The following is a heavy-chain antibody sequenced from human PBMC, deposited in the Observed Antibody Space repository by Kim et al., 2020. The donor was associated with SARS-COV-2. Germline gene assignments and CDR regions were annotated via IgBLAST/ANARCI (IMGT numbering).Heavy chain of an antibody. CDR2: IWNDGSNK. V-gene: IGHV3-33*01. Sequence: GGSLRLSCAASGFIFSNFDIHWVRQAPGKGLEWVAVIWNDGSNKYYGDSVKGRFTISRDISRKTMYLQMNSLRAEDTAVYYCARNHGVSDSAHHAFYYYG. D-gene: IGHD4-17*01. CDR1: GFIFSNFD. J-gene: IGHJ6*01. CDR3: ARNHGVSDSAHHAFYYYG.